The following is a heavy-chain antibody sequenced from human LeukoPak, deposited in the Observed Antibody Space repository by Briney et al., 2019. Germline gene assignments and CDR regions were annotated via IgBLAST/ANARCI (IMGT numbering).Heavy chain of an antibody. Sequence: ASVKVSCKASGYTFTSYDINWVRQATGQGLEWMGWMNPNSGNTGYAQKFQGRVTMTRNTSISTAYTELSSLRSEDTAVYYCATKHDYGDQLGDYWGQGTLVTVSS. CDR1: GYTFTSYD. CDR3: ATKHDYGDQLGDY. D-gene: IGHD4-17*01. CDR2: MNPNSGNT. J-gene: IGHJ4*02. V-gene: IGHV1-8*01.